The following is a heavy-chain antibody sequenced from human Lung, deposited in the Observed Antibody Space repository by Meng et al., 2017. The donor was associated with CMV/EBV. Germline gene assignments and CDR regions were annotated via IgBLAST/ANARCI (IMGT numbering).Heavy chain of an antibody. CDR2: IDGTGRT. J-gene: IGHJ5*01. CDR1: GGSFSGSY. CDR3: ARLTGTVYVHWFDS. D-gene: IGHD1-7*01. V-gene: IGHV4-34*01. Sequence: SQTXXLTCAVYGGSFSGSYWHWIRQPPGMGLEWIGEIDGTGRTKYSPSLNSRVTRLLDTSKKQFSLELSSVTAADTAVYYCARLTGTVYVHWFDSWGQGTXVTVSS.